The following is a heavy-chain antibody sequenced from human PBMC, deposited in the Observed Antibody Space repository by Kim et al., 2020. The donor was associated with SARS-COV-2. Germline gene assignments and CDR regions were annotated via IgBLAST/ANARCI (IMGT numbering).Heavy chain of an antibody. D-gene: IGHD4-17*01. CDR3: VRRVRGDYWTHFDY. CDR1: GGSINITSYY. Sequence: SETLSLTCTVSGGSINITSYYWGWIRQPPGKALEWIGDIYYSGLTYQNPSFKSRVTIFVDTSKNHFSLRMSSVTAADTAVYYCVRRVRGDYWTHFDYWAQGTQVTVTT. CDR2: IYYSGLT. J-gene: IGHJ4*02. V-gene: IGHV4-39*02.